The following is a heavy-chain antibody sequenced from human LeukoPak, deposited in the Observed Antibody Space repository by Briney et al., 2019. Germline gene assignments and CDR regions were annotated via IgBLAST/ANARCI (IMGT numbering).Heavy chain of an antibody. CDR2: IYYSGST. V-gene: IGHV4-39*07. Sequence: SETLSLXCTVSGGSISSSSYYWGWIRQPPGKGLEWIGSIYYSGSTYYNPSLKSRVTISVDTSKNQFSLKLSSVTAADTAVYYCARSGVRGVNDWFDPWGQGTLVTVSS. D-gene: IGHD3-10*01. CDR1: GGSISSSSYY. J-gene: IGHJ5*02. CDR3: ARSGVRGVNDWFDP.